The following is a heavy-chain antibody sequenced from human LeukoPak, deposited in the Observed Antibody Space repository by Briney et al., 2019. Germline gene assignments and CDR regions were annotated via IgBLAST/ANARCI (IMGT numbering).Heavy chain of an antibody. CDR2: INPNSGGT. V-gene: IGHV1-2*02. CDR3: ARAAHTYYYDSSAYY. D-gene: IGHD3-22*01. J-gene: IGHJ4*02. Sequence: ASVKVSCKASGYTFTGYYMHWVRQAPGQGLEWMGWINPNSGGTNYAQKFQGRVTMTRDTSISTAYMELSRLRSDDTAVYYCARAAHTYYYDSSAYYWGQGTLVTVSS. CDR1: GYTFTGYY.